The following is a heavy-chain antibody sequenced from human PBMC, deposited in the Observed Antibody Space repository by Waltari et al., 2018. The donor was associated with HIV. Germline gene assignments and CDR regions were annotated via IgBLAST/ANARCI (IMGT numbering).Heavy chain of an antibody. D-gene: IGHD2-21*02. V-gene: IGHV1-69*01. CDR2: IIPMYGTP. J-gene: IGHJ6*02. CDR1: GGIFSIA. CDR3: ARLGGESGDHKNYYYYGMDV. Sequence: QVQLVQSGAEVKKPGSSVKVSCKDSGGIFSIAISWVRQVPGQGLEWMGLIIPMYGTPTYAQKFQGRGTITADENTRTAYMELRGLRSEDTAVYYCARLGGESGDHKNYYYYGMDVWGQGATVTVS.